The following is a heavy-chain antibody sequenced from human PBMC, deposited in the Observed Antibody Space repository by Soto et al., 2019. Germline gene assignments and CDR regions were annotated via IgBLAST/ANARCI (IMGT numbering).Heavy chain of an antibody. V-gene: IGHV3-33*01. CDR3: ARGNYEGSGFPDF. CDR1: GFIFRNYG. CDR2: IWYDAGTK. D-gene: IGHD3-22*01. Sequence: QVQLVESGGGVVQPGRSLTLSCVTSGFIFRNYGMHWVRQAPGKGLGWVSVIWYDAGTKYYADSVKGRFTISRDNSKNTLYLQMNSLRDEDTAVYYCARGNYEGSGFPDFWGRGTPVAVSS. J-gene: IGHJ4*02.